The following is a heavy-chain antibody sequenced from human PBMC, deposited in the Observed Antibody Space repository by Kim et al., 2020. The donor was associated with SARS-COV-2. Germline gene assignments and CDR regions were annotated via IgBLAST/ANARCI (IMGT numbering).Heavy chain of an antibody. V-gene: IGHV1-69*13. CDR1: GGTFSSYA. D-gene: IGHD2-2*01. J-gene: IGHJ6*02. Sequence: SVKVSCKASGGTFSSYAISWVRQAPGQGLEWMGGIIPIFGTANYAQKFQGRVTITADESTSTAYMELSSLRSEDTAVYYCARGEGHLVVPAAMLRSGMDVWGQGTTVTVSS. CDR3: ARGEGHLVVPAAMLRSGMDV. CDR2: IIPIFGTA.